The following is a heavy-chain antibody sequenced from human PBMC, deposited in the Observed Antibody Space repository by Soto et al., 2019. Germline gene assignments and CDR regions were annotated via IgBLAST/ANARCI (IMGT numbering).Heavy chain of an antibody. CDR3: AGWNYDY. D-gene: IGHD1-7*01. CDR1: GFTFRSYG. J-gene: IGHJ4*02. Sequence: EVQLLESGGGLVKPGGSLRLSCAASGFTFRSYGMMWVRQAPGKGLEWVSAISQSAGGNSYDSDSVKGRFTISRDDSKNTLYLHLDSLRPEDTAQYYGAGWNYDYWGQGTQVTASS. CDR2: ISQSAGGNS. V-gene: IGHV3-23*01.